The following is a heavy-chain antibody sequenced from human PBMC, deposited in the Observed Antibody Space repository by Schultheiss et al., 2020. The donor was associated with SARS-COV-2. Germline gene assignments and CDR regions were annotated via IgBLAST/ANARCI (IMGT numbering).Heavy chain of an antibody. J-gene: IGHJ5*02. CDR3: ARESLLRNNWFDP. V-gene: IGHV3-74*01. D-gene: IGHD3-22*01. CDR2: INSDGSST. CDR1: GFTFSSYA. Sequence: GESLKISCAASGFTFSSYAMSWVRQAPGKGLEWVSRINSDGSSTSYADSVKGRFTISRDNAKNTLYLQMNSLRAEDTAVYYCARESLLRNNWFDPWGQGTLVTVSS.